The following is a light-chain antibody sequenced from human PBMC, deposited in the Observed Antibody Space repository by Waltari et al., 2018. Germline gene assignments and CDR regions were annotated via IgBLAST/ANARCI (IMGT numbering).Light chain of an antibody. V-gene: IGLV1-44*01. J-gene: IGLJ3*02. CDR3: AAWDDSLNVWV. Sequence: QSVLTQPPSASGTPGHRVAISCSGTNSNIGNNPVSWYQQLPGTAPKLLNFINNQRRSGVPDRFSASKSGTSASRSISGFQSDDEAEYYCAAWDDSLNVWVFGGGTKVTVL. CDR1: NSNIGNNP. CDR2: INN.